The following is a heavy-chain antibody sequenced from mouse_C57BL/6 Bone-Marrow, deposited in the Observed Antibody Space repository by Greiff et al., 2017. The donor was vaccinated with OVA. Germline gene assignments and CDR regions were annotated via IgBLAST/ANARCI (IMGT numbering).Heavy chain of an antibody. CDR1: GYTFTDYE. J-gene: IGHJ2*01. CDR2: IDPETGGT. D-gene: IGHD2-5*01. CDR3: TRGGLYQLRVYFDY. Sequence: QVQLQQSGAELVRPGASVTLSCKASGYTFTDYEMHWVKQTPVHGLEWIGAIDPETGGTAYNQKFKGKAILTADKSSSTAYMELRSLTSEDSAVYYCTRGGLYQLRVYFDYWGQGTTLTVSS. V-gene: IGHV1-15*01.